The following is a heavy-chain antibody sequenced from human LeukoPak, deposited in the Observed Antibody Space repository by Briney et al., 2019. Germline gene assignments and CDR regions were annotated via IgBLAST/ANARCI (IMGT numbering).Heavy chain of an antibody. CDR2: IIPIFGTA. CDR1: GGTFSSYA. V-gene: IGHV1-69*01. D-gene: IGHD6-19*01. Sequence: SVKVSCKASGGTFSSYAISWVRQAPGQGLEWMGGIIPIFGTANYAQKFQGRVTITADESTSTAYMELSSLRSEDTAVYYCASPIAVAGFFDYWGQGTLVTVSS. CDR3: ASPIAVAGFFDY. J-gene: IGHJ4*02.